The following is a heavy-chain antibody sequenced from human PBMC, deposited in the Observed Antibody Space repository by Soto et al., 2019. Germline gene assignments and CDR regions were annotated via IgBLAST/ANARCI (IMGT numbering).Heavy chain of an antibody. CDR2: ISVYNYNT. Sequence: QVQLVQSGAEVKKPGASVKVSCKTSGYTFSNYGIAWVRQAPGQGLEWMGWISVYNYNTNYAQKLQGRVTMTRDISTSTAYMELRSLISDDTAVYYCARGGGYYGSWTYPFDYWGQGTLVTVSS. V-gene: IGHV1-18*01. CDR3: ARGGGYYGSWTYPFDY. D-gene: IGHD3-10*01. CDR1: GYTFSNYG. J-gene: IGHJ4*02.